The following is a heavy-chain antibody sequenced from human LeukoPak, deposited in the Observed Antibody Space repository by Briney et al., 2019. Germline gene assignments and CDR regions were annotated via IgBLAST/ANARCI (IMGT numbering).Heavy chain of an antibody. J-gene: IGHJ3*02. Sequence: GASVTVSCKASGYTFTGYYMHWVRQAPGQGLEGMGWINPNSGGTNYAQKFQGRVTMTRDTSISTAYMELSRLRSDDTAVYYCARRVAVARRDAFDIWGQGTMVTVSS. CDR2: INPNSGGT. CDR3: ARRVAVARRDAFDI. V-gene: IGHV1-2*02. CDR1: GYTFTGYY. D-gene: IGHD6-19*01.